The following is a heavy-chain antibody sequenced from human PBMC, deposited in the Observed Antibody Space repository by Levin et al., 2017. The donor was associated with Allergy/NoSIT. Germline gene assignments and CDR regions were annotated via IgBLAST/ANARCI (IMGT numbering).Heavy chain of an antibody. J-gene: IGHJ6*02. CDR2: IDPSDSYT. CDR1: GYSFTTYW. Sequence: GESLKISCKASGYSFTTYWISWVRQTPGKGLEWVGRIDPSDSYTNYSPSFQGHVTISADKSITTAYLQWSSLKASDTSRYYCARLGDYYYSMDVWGQGTTVIVSS. CDR3: ARLGDYYYSMDV. V-gene: IGHV5-10-1*01.